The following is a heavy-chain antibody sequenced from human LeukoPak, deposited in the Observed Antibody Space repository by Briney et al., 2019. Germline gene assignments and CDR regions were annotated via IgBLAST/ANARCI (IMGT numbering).Heavy chain of an antibody. CDR1: GGSISSSSYY. CDR3: ARRLALICSGGSCKAPTPFDP. CDR2: IYYSGST. Sequence: NPSETLSLTCTVSGGSISSSSYYWGWIRQPPGKGLEWIGSIYYSGSTYCNPSLKSRVTISVDTSKNQFSLKLSSVTAADTAVYYCARRLALICSGGSCKAPTPFDPWGQGTLVTVSS. J-gene: IGHJ5*02. V-gene: IGHV4-39*01. D-gene: IGHD2-15*01.